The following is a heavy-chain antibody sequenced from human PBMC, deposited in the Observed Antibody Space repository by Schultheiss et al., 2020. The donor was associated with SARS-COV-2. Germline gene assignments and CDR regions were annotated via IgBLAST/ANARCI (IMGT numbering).Heavy chain of an antibody. D-gene: IGHD6-19*01. CDR3: ARDSSSGWSIGY. CDR2: IWYDGSNK. Sequence: GESLKISCAASGFTFSSYGMHWVRQAPGKGLEWVAVIWYDGSNKYYADSVKGRFTISRDNSKNTLYLQMNSLRAEDTAVYYCARDSSSGWSIGYWGQGTLVTVSS. V-gene: IGHV3-33*01. J-gene: IGHJ4*02. CDR1: GFTFSSYG.